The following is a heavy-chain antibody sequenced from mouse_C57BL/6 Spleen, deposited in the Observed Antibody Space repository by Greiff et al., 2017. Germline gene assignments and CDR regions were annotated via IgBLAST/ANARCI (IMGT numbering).Heavy chain of an antibody. J-gene: IGHJ2*01. Sequence: EVQLQQSGPELVKPGASVKMSCKASGYTFTDYNMHWVKQSHGKSLEWIGYINPNNGGTSYNQKFKGKATLTVNKPSSTAYMELRSLTSEDSAVYYCAKIYYYGSSYGYWGQGTTLTVSS. CDR3: AKIYYYGSSYGY. D-gene: IGHD1-1*01. CDR1: GYTFTDYN. CDR2: INPNNGGT. V-gene: IGHV1-22*01.